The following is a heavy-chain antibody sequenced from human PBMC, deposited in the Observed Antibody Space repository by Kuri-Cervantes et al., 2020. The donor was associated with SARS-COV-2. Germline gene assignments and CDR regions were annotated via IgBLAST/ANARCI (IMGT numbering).Heavy chain of an antibody. V-gene: IGHV3-21*04. Sequence: GGSLRLSCAASGFTFSSYSMNWVRQAPGKGLEWVSSISSSSGSIYYADSVRGRFTISRDNAKNSLYLQMNSLRAEDTAVYYCTSVYYDFWSGYYGAFDIWGQGTMVTVSS. J-gene: IGHJ3*02. CDR2: ISSSSGSI. CDR3: TSVYYDFWSGYYGAFDI. CDR1: GFTFSSYS. D-gene: IGHD3-3*01.